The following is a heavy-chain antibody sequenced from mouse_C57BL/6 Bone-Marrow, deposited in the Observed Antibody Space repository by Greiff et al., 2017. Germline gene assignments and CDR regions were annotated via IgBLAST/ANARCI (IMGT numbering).Heavy chain of an antibody. J-gene: IGHJ1*03. V-gene: IGHV1-64*01. D-gene: IGHD2-3*01. CDR3: DDDGDYVRGYVDV. CDR2: IHPNSGST. CDR1: GYTFTSYW. Sequence: QVQLQQPGAELVKPGASVKLSCKASGYTFTSYWMHWVKQRPGQGLEWIGMIHPNSGSTNYNEKFKSKATLTVDKSSGTAYMQLSSLTAEDAAVEYCDDDGDYVRGYVDVWGTGTTVTVSS.